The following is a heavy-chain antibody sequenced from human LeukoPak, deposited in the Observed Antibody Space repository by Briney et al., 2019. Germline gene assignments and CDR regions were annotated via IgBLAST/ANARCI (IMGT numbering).Heavy chain of an antibody. J-gene: IGHJ4*02. CDR1: GGTFSSYA. CDR2: IIPILGIA. CDR3: ARATNDIYDSSGYPFDY. D-gene: IGHD3-22*01. V-gene: IGHV1-69*04. Sequence: ASVKVSCKASGGTFSSYAISWVRQAPGQGLEWMGRIIPILGIANYAQKFQGRVTITADKSTSTAYMELSSLRSEDTAVYYCARATNDIYDSSGYPFDYWGQGTLVTVSS.